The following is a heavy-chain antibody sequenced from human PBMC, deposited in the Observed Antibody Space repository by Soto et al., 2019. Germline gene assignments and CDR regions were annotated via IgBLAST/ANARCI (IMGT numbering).Heavy chain of an antibody. Sequence: GGSLRLSCAASGFAFSSHPMSWVRQAPERGLEWVSGISDSGGLTYNADSVEGRFTISRDNSKNTLYLQMNSLRAEDTALYYCARRAFGSSRSFDIWGQGTMVTVSS. CDR3: ARRAFGSSRSFDI. J-gene: IGHJ3*02. V-gene: IGHV3-23*01. D-gene: IGHD6-6*01. CDR1: GFAFSSHP. CDR2: ISDSGGLT.